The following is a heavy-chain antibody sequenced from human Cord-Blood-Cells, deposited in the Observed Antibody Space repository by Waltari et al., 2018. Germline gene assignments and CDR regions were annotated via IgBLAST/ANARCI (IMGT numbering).Heavy chain of an antibody. CDR1: GFTFSSYG. Sequence: QVQLVESGGGVVQPGRSLRLSCAASGFTFSSYGMHWVRQAPGKGVEWVAVIWYDGSNKYYADSVKGRFTISRDNSKNTLYLQMNSLRAEDTAVYYCARDGGNWDYWGQGTLVTVSS. V-gene: IGHV3-33*01. CDR2: IWYDGSNK. J-gene: IGHJ4*02. D-gene: IGHD3-16*01. CDR3: ARDGGNWDY.